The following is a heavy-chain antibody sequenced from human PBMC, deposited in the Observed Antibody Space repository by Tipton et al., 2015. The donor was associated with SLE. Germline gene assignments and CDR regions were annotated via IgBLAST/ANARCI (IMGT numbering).Heavy chain of an antibody. V-gene: IGHV4-39*07. Sequence: TLSLTCTVSGASITSTTFYWAWVRQPPGKGLEWIGTLYFGVNTYSNPSLKSRVTMSGDTSKNQFSLKLSSVTAADTAVYYCARGVLDFWGQGMLVTVSS. J-gene: IGHJ4*02. CDR1: GASITSTTFY. CDR2: LYFGVNT. CDR3: ARGVLDF.